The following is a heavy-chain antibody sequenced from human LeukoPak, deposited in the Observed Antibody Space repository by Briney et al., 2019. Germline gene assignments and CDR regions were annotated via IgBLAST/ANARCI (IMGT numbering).Heavy chain of an antibody. CDR2: IKQDGSEK. J-gene: IGHJ4*02. CDR1: GFTFSSYW. V-gene: IGHV3-7*01. Sequence: GGSLRLSCAASGFTFSSYWMSWVRQAPGKGLEWVANIKQDGSEKFYVDSVKGRFTTSRDNAKNSLYLQMNSLRAEDTAVYYCARDSSTSCYDYWGQGTLVTVSS. CDR3: ARDSSTSCYDY. D-gene: IGHD2-2*01.